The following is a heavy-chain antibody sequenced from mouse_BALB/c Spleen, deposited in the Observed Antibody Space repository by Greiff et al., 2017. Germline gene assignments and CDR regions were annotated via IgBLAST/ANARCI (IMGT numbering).Heavy chain of an antibody. V-gene: IGHV1-87*01. CDR2: IYPGDGDT. D-gene: IGHD2-4*01. CDR1: GYTFTSYW. J-gene: IGHJ2*01. CDR3: ARRKDYDYFFDY. Sequence: QVQLQQSGAELARPGASVKLSCKASGYTFTSYWMQWVKQRPGQGLEWIGAIYPGDGDTRYTQKFKAKATLTADKSSSTAYMQLSSLASEDSAVYYCARRKDYDYFFDYWGQGTTLTVSS.